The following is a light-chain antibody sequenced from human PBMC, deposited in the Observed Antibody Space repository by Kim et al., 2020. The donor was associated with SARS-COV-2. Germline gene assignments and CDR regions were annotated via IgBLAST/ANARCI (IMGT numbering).Light chain of an antibody. CDR1: QGINTY. V-gene: IGKV1-5*03. Sequence: SACVGDRVTITCRASQGINTYVAGYQQRPGKAPKLLIYLASTLESGVPPRFSGSGFGTEFTLTNNSLRPDDFATYYYQHYVRFPYTFGQGTKLEI. CDR2: LAS. CDR3: QHYVRFPYT. J-gene: IGKJ2*01.